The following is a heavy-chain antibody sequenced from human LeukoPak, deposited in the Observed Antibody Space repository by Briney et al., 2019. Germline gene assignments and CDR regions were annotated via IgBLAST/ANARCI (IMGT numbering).Heavy chain of an antibody. CDR2: INSDGRTT. Sequence: PGGSLRLSCAASGFTFSTYWMHWVRQAPGKGLVWVSRINSDGRTTTYADSVKGRFAISRDDAKNTLYLQMNTLRAEDTAVYYCARSNYPFDLWGRGTLVTVSS. V-gene: IGHV3-74*01. J-gene: IGHJ2*01. CDR3: ARSNYPFDL. D-gene: IGHD4-11*01. CDR1: GFTFSTYW.